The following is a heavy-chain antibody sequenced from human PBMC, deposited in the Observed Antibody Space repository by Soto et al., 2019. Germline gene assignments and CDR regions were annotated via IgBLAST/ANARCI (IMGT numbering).Heavy chain of an antibody. V-gene: IGHV1-46*01. J-gene: IGHJ6*02. Sequence: ASVTVSCKASVYTFTSYYMHWVRQDPGQGLEWMGIINPSGGSTSYAQKFQGRVTMTRDTSTSTVYMELSSLRSEDTAVYYCARDPLVVVVAALDYGMDVWGQGTTVTVSS. CDR1: VYTFTSYY. CDR3: ARDPLVVVVAALDYGMDV. CDR2: INPSGGST. D-gene: IGHD2-15*01.